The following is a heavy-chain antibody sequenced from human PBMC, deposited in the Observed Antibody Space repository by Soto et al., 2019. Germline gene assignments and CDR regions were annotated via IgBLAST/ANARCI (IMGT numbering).Heavy chain of an antibody. J-gene: IGHJ4*02. V-gene: IGHV3-48*02. CDR2: ISSNSDTT. CDR1: GFRFSDHS. CDR3: ARLPKGSLVTA. D-gene: IGHD2-21*02. Sequence: VESGGGLVYPGGSLRLSCVGSGFRFSDHSMHWVRQAPGKGLQWISYISSNSDTTYYADSVKGRFIVSRDNVKNALFLQMNSLRDDDTATYYCARLPKGSLVTAWGQGVRVTVSS.